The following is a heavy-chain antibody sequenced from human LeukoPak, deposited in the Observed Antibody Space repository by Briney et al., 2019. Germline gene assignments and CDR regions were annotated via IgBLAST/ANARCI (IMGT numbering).Heavy chain of an antibody. J-gene: IGHJ4*02. Sequence: PSETLSLTCAVYGGSFSGYYWSGIRQPPGKGLEWIGEINHSGSTNYNPSLKSRVTISVDTSKNQFSLKLSSVTAADTAVYYCASGRDFWSGYWVDYWGQGTLVTVSS. CDR2: INHSGST. V-gene: IGHV4-34*01. CDR3: ASGRDFWSGYWVDY. CDR1: GGSFSGYY. D-gene: IGHD3-3*01.